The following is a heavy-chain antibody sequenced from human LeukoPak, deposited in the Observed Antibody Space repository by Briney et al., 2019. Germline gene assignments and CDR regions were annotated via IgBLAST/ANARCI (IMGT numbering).Heavy chain of an antibody. CDR1: GVTFSGYA. D-gene: IGHD3-22*01. CDR3: AKGKTMIVVVIRYFDY. J-gene: IGHJ4*02. V-gene: IGHV3-23*01. CDR2: ISGSGGST. Sequence: GGSLRLSCAASGVTFSGYAMSWVRQAPGKGLEWVSAISGSGGSTYYADSVKGRFTISRDNSKNTLYLQMNSLRAEDTAVYYCAKGKTMIVVVIRYFDYWGQGTLVTVSS.